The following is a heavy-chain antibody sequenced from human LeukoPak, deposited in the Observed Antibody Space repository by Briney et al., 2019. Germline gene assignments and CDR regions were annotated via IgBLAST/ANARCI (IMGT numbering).Heavy chain of an antibody. Sequence: PSQTLSLTCTVSGDSISSGSYYWSWIRQPAGKGLEWIGRIYTSGSTNYNPSLKSRVTISVDTFKNQFSLKLSSVTAADTAEYYCERDSWSGYYIPAYYMDVWGKGTTVTVSS. CDR2: IYTSGST. CDR3: ERDSWSGYYIPAYYMDV. D-gene: IGHD3-3*01. J-gene: IGHJ6*03. CDR1: GDSISSGSYY. V-gene: IGHV4-61*02.